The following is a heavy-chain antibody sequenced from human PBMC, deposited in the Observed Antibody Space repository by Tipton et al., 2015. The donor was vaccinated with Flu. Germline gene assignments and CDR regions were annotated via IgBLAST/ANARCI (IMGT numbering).Heavy chain of an antibody. Sequence: TLSLTCTVSGGSISSYYWSWIRQPPGKGLEWIGYIYYSGSTNYTPSLKSRVTISVDTSKNQFSLKLSSVTAADTAVYYCARSSIAAPIDYWGQGTLVTVSS. CDR3: ARSSIAAPIDY. V-gene: IGHV4-59*08. J-gene: IGHJ4*02. CDR2: IYYSGST. D-gene: IGHD6-6*01. CDR1: GGSISSYY.